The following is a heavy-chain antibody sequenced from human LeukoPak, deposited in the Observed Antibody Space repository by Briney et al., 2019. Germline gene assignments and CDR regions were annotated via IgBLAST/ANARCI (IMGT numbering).Heavy chain of an antibody. CDR2: IWYDGRDK. D-gene: IGHD5-18*01. CDR3: PKDPYRYGSYFDY. J-gene: IGHJ4*02. CDR1: GFTFSGCG. V-gene: IGHV3-30*02. Sequence: GGSLRLSCAASGFTFSGCGMHWVRQAPGKGLEWVAFIWYDGRDKYYVDSVKGRFTISRDNSKNTLYLQMNSLRAEDTAMYYCPKDPYRYGSYFDYWGQGTLVTVSS.